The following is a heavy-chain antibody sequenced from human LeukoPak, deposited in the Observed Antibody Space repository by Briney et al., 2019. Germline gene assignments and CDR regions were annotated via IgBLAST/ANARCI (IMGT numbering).Heavy chain of an antibody. V-gene: IGHV3-30-3*01. CDR1: GFTFSYYG. Sequence: PGRSLRLSCAASGFTFSYYGMHWVRQAPGKGLEWVAVISYDGGNKYYADSVKGRFTISRDNSKNTLDLQMNSLRPEDTAVYYCARDFSAYRFGEFDYWGQGTLVTVSS. CDR2: ISYDGGNK. D-gene: IGHD3-10*01. CDR3: ARDFSAYRFGEFDY. J-gene: IGHJ4*02.